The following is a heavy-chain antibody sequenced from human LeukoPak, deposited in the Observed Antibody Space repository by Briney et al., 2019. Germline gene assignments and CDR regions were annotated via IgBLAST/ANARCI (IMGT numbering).Heavy chain of an antibody. CDR2: IYYSGST. V-gene: IGHV4-59*01. J-gene: IGHJ5*02. D-gene: IGHD1-26*01. CDR1: GGSISSYY. Sequence: SETLSLTCTVSGGSISSYYWSWIRQPPGKGLEWIGYIYYSGSTNYNPSLKSRVTISVDTSKNQFSLKLSSVTAADTAVYYCAREARATSGWFDPWGQGTLVTVSS. CDR3: AREARATSGWFDP.